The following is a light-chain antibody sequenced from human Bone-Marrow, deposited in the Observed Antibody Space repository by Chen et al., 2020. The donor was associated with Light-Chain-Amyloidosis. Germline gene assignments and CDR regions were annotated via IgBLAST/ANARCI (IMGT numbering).Light chain of an antibody. CDR2: DES. V-gene: IGLV3-21*02. Sequence: SSVLTQPSSVSVAPGPPATIACGGTTLGSTSVHWYQQTPGPAPLLVVYDESDRPSGIPERWSGSNSGNTATLTISRGEAGEEADYYCQVWDRSSDRPVFGGGTKLTVL. CDR3: QVWDRSSDRPV. J-gene: IGLJ3*02. CDR1: TLGSTS.